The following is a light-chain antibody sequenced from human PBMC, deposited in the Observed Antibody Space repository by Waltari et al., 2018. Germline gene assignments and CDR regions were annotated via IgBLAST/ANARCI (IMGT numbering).Light chain of an antibody. J-gene: IGKJ3*01. CDR3: QKYNSAPST. Sequence: DIQMTQSPSSLSASLGDRVTITCRASQGISNYLAWYQHKPGKVPILLIYSASTLQSGVPSRFSGSGSGTDFTLTISSLQPDDVATYYCQKYNSAPSTFGPGTKVDIK. CDR1: QGISNY. V-gene: IGKV1-27*01. CDR2: SAS.